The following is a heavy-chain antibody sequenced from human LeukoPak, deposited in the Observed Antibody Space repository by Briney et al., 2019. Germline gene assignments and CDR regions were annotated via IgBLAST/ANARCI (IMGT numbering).Heavy chain of an antibody. J-gene: IGHJ4*02. D-gene: IGHD5-24*01. Sequence: TGGSLRLSRAASGFTFSRYSMNWVRQAPGKGLEWVSYISISSPIYYADSVKGRFTISRDNAKNSLYLQMNSLRAEDTAVYYCAKDYVSGDGYWDFDYWGQGTLVTVSS. CDR2: ISISSPI. CDR3: AKDYVSGDGYWDFDY. V-gene: IGHV3-48*04. CDR1: GFTFSRYS.